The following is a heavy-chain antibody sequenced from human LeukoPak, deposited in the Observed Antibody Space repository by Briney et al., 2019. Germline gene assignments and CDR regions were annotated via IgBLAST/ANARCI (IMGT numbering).Heavy chain of an antibody. CDR3: ARGQQLVSYYFDY. CDR2: IYYSGST. J-gene: IGHJ4*02. Sequence: SETLFLTCTVSGGSISSSSYYWGWIRQPPGKGLEWIGSIYYSGSTYYNPSLKSRVTISVDTSKNQFSLNLSSVTAADTAVYYCARGQQLVSYYFDYWGQGTLVTVSS. CDR1: GGSISSSSYY. V-gene: IGHV4-39*07. D-gene: IGHD6-13*01.